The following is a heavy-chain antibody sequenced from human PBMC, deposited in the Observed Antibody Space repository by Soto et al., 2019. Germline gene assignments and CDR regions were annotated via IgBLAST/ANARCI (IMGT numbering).Heavy chain of an antibody. Sequence: SETLSLTCTVSGVSISSYYWSWIRQTPGKGLEWIGYIYNSGNTNYNPSLESRVTISVDTSKNQFSLKLSSVTAADTAVYYCARILVPYYDFWSGSLIPNFDYWGQGTLVNVSS. CDR3: ARILVPYYDFWSGSLIPNFDY. V-gene: IGHV4-59*08. D-gene: IGHD3-3*01. J-gene: IGHJ4*02. CDR2: IYNSGNT. CDR1: GVSISSYY.